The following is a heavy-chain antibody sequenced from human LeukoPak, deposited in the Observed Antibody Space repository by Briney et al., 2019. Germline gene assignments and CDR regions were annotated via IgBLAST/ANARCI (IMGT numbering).Heavy chain of an antibody. D-gene: IGHD2-2*01. J-gene: IGHJ4*02. Sequence: SETLSLTCAVSGGSISSNNWWIWVRQSPEKGLEWIGEIYHDGSTNYNPSLKSRVTISMDKSKNQLSLKLNFVTAADTAVYYCARNYCSSMSCYDYWGQGTLVTVSS. V-gene: IGHV4-4*02. CDR1: GGSISSNNW. CDR3: ARNYCSSMSCYDY. CDR2: IYHDGST.